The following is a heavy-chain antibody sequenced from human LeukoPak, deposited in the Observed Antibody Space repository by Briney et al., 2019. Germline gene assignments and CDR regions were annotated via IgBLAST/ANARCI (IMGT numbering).Heavy chain of an antibody. CDR3: ARGGHGAADQ. CDR1: GFTFSIYS. CDR2: ISSSRSYI. D-gene: IGHD1-26*01. J-gene: IGHJ5*02. V-gene: IGHV3-21*04. Sequence: PGGSLRLSCAASGFTFSIYSMNWVRQAPGKGLEWVSSISSSRSYIYYADSVKGRFTISRDNAKNSLYLQMNSLRAEDTAVYYCARGGHGAADQWGQGTLVTVSS.